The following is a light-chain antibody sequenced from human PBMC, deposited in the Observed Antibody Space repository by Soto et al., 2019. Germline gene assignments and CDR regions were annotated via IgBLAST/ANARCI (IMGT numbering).Light chain of an antibody. CDR2: SAS. Sequence: IQLTQSPSSLSASVGDRVTITCRASQGITSYLAWYQQRPGKAPGLLIYSASTLPSGVPSRFSGSGYGTDFSLTISKLQPEDFATYYCQQHYSHPLTFGGGTKVDIK. J-gene: IGKJ4*01. V-gene: IGKV1-9*01. CDR3: QQHYSHPLT. CDR1: QGITSY.